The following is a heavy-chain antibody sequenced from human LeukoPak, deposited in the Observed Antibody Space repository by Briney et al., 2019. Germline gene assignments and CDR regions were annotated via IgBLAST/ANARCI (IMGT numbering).Heavy chain of an antibody. CDR3: ARGLAAAGIKGPDY. J-gene: IGHJ4*02. CDR2: ISYDGSNK. CDR1: GFTFSSYG. V-gene: IGHV3-30*19. Sequence: GRSLRLSCAASGFTFSSYGMHWVRQAPGKGLEWVAVISYDGSNKYYADSVKGRFTISRDNSKNTLCLQMNSLRAEDTAVYYCARGLAAAGIKGPDYWGQGTLVTVSS. D-gene: IGHD6-13*01.